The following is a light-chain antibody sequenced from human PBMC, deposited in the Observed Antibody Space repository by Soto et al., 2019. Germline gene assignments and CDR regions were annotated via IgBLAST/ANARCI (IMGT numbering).Light chain of an antibody. Sequence: EIVLTQSPGTLSLSPGERATLSCRASQSVSSNYLAWYQQKPGQAPRLLIYDASSRPTGIPDRFSGSGSGTDFTLTISRLEPADFAVYYCQRYGNSPITFGQGTRLEIK. V-gene: IGKV3-20*01. CDR1: QSVSSNY. J-gene: IGKJ5*01. CDR2: DAS. CDR3: QRYGNSPIT.